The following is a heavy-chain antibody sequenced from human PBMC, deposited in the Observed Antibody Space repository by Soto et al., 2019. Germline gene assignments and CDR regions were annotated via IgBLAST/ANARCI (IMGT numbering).Heavy chain of an antibody. J-gene: IGHJ3*02. V-gene: IGHV5-51*01. D-gene: IGHD2-15*01. CDR3: AAAFGSGGIDAFDI. CDR1: GYSFTSYW. Sequence: GESLISCKGSGYSFTSYWIGWVRQMPGKGLEWMGIIYPGDSDTRYSPSFQGQVTISADKSISTAYLQWSSLKASDTAMYYCAAAFGSGGIDAFDIWGQGTMVTVSS. CDR2: IYPGDSDT.